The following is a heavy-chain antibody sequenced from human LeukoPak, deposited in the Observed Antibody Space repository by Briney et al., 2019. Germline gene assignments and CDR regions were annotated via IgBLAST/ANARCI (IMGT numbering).Heavy chain of an antibody. CDR1: GFTFSSYS. J-gene: IGHJ4*02. CDR3: ARHSGSGSYSPPD. CDR2: ISSSSSTI. V-gene: IGHV3-48*04. Sequence: GGSLRLSCAASGFTFSSYSMDWVRQAPGTGLEWVSYISSSSSTIYYADSVKGRFTISRDNAKNSLYLQMNSLRVEDTAVYYCARHSGSGSYSPPDWGQGTLVTVSS. D-gene: IGHD3-10*01.